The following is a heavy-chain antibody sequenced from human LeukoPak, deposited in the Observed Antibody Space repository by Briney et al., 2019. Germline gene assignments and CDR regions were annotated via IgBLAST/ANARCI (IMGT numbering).Heavy chain of an antibody. Sequence: GGSLRLSCVASGFNVSRNYMSWVRQAPGKGLEWVSLIYSAGITYYADSVKGRFTISRDNSKNTVYLQMNSLRTEDTALYYCARDSSGRIYWGQGTLVTVSS. J-gene: IGHJ4*02. V-gene: IGHV3-53*01. CDR3: ARDSSGRIY. D-gene: IGHD6-19*01. CDR1: GFNVSRNY. CDR2: IYSAGIT.